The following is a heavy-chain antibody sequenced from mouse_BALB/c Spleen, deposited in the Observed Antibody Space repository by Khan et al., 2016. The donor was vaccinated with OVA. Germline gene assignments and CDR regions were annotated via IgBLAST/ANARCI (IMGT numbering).Heavy chain of an antibody. V-gene: IGHV3-2*02. CDR2: ISYSGST. Sequence: EVQLQESGPGLVKPSQSLSLTCTVTGYSITSDYAWNWIRQFPGNKLEWMGYISYSGSTNYNPSLKSRISITRDTSKNQFFLQLNSVTTEDTATYICARECSRYNSSMDSSPQGPSLTVSS. J-gene: IGHJ4*01. D-gene: IGHD1-3*01. CDR1: GYSITSDYA. CDR3: ARECSRYNSSMDS.